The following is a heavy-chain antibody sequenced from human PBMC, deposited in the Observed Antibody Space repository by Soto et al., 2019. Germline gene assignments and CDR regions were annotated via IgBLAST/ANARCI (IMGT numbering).Heavy chain of an antibody. J-gene: IGHJ6*02. CDR3: ASAYSSSFYYYYGMDV. V-gene: IGHV3-53*01. D-gene: IGHD6-6*01. CDR2: IYSGGST. Sequence: GGSLRLSCAASGFTVSSNYMSWVRQSPGKGLEWVSVIYSGGSTYYADSVKGRFTISRDNSKNTLYLQMNSLRAEDTAVYYCASAYSSSFYYYYGMDVWGQGTTVTVSS. CDR1: GFTVSSNY.